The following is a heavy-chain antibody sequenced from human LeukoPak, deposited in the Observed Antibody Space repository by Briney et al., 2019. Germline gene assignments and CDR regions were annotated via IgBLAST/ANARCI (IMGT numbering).Heavy chain of an antibody. D-gene: IGHD6-19*01. CDR3: AGVGLAVAGTRFDY. CDR2: INAGNGNT. V-gene: IGHV1-3*01. Sequence: ASVKVSCKASGYTFTSYAMHWVRQAPGQRLEWMGWINAGNGNTKYSQKFQGRVTITRDTSASTAYMELSSLRSEDTAVYYCAGVGLAVAGTRFDYWGQGTLVTVSS. J-gene: IGHJ4*02. CDR1: GYTFTSYA.